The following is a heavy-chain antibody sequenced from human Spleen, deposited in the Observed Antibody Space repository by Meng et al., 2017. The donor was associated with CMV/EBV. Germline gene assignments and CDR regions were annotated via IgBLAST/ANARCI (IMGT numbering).Heavy chain of an antibody. CDR2: INHRGST. CDR3: ARGGIGGSDV. V-gene: IGHV4-34*01. J-gene: IGHJ4*02. Sequence: SQTLSLTCAVYGTSFSDYSWTWIRHSPRKGLEWIGQINHRGSTNYNPSLKSRVTMSVDTSKKTFSLKLTSVTAADTAVYYCARGGIGGSDVWGQGMLVTVSS. CDR1: GTSFSDYS.